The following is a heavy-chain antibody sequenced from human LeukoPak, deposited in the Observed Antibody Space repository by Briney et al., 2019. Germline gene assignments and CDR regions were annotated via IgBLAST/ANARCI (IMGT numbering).Heavy chain of an antibody. Sequence: QAGGSLRLSCAASGFTFSSYAMSWVRQAPGKGLEWVSAISGSGGSTYYADSVKGRFTISRDNSKNTLYLQMNSLRAEDTAVYYCAKDKRDPATDTYYDFWSGYSAPDYWGQGTLVTVSS. V-gene: IGHV3-23*01. CDR3: AKDKRDPATDTYYDFWSGYSAPDY. CDR1: GFTFSSYA. CDR2: ISGSGGST. J-gene: IGHJ4*02. D-gene: IGHD3-3*01.